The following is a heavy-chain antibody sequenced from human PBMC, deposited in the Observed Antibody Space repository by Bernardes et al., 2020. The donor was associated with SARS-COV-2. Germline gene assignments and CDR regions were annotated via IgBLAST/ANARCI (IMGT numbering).Heavy chain of an antibody. CDR3: ASEPWGDSVPQNYWYFYL. V-gene: IGHV4-31*03. CDR1: GGSISRGGYY. J-gene: IGHJ2*01. D-gene: IGHD2-21*02. Sequence: TLSLTFTVSGGSISRGGYYWSWIRQPPGKGLEWFGYIYYNGNTYYNPSLKSRLTISVDTSKNQFSLKLTSVTAADTVVYYWASEPWGDSVPQNYWYFYLWGRGTLVTVSS. CDR2: IYYNGNT.